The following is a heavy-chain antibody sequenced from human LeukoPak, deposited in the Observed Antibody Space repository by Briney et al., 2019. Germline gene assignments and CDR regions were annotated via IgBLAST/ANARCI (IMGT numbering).Heavy chain of an antibody. V-gene: IGHV4-34*01. Sequence: SETLSLTCAVYGGSFSGYYWSWIRQPPGKGLEWIGEINHSGSTNYNPSLKSRVTISVDTSKNQFSLKLSSVTAADTAVYYCARHPLGYCSSTSCRGYYYYGMDVWGQGTTVTVSS. CDR3: ARHPLGYCSSTSCRGYYYYGMDV. J-gene: IGHJ6*02. D-gene: IGHD2-2*01. CDR1: GGSFSGYY. CDR2: INHSGST.